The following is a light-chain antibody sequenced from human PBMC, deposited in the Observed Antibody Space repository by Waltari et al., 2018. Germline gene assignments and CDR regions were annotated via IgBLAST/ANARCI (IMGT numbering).Light chain of an antibody. CDR3: QQYYSPPLT. V-gene: IGKV1-5*03. J-gene: IGKJ1*01. CDR1: QSINIW. Sequence: DIQLTQSPSTLPASVGDRLTITCRASQSINIWLAWYQQKPGKAPKLLIYKASSLQSGVPSRFSGSGSGTEFTLTISSLQAEDVALYYCQQYYSPPLTFGQGTKVEIK. CDR2: KAS.